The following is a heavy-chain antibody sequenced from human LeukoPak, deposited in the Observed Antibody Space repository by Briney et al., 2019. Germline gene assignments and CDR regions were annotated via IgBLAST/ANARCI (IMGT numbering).Heavy chain of an antibody. V-gene: IGHV4-4*07. CDR3: ARDLGNGGGFDY. CDR1: GGSISSYF. CDR2: IYTSGST. J-gene: IGHJ4*02. Sequence: KSSETLSLTCTVSGGSISSYFWSWIRQPAGKGLEWIGRIYTSGSTNSNPSLKSRLTMPVDTSKNQFSLKLSSVTAADTAVYYCARDLGNGGGFDYWGQGTLVTVSS.